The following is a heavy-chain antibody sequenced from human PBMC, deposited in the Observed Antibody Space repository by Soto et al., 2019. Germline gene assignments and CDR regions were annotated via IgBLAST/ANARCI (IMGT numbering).Heavy chain of an antibody. Sequence: GASVKVSCKASGYTFNGYPMHWVRKAPGQRLEWMGWINAGNGDTKYSQRFQDRVTITRGTSASTAYMELSSLRSEDTAVYYCARGRGSSSWYSGPDYWGQGTLVTVSS. J-gene: IGHJ4*02. D-gene: IGHD6-13*01. V-gene: IGHV1-3*01. CDR1: GYTFNGYP. CDR2: INAGNGDT. CDR3: ARGRGSSSWYSGPDY.